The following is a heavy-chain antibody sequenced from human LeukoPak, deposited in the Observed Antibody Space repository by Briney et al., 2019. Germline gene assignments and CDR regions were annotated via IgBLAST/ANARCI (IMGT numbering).Heavy chain of an antibody. D-gene: IGHD6-6*01. CDR3: ARLTRLSTSPDRYYLDY. J-gene: IGHJ4*02. CDR1: GDSISSYY. Sequence: SENLSLTCTVSGDSISSYYWSWIRQPPGKGLEWIGYIYTSGGTNYIPSLKGRVTISIDTSKNQFSLKLSSVTAADSAVYYCARLTRLSTSPDRYYLDYWGQGTLVTVSS. CDR2: IYTSGGT. V-gene: IGHV4-4*09.